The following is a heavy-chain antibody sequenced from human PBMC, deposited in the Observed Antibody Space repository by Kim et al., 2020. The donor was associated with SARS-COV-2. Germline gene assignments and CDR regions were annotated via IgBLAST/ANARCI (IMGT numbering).Heavy chain of an antibody. J-gene: IGHJ4*02. CDR1: GFTFSAYS. V-gene: IGHV3-23*01. D-gene: IGHD1-7*01. Sequence: GGSLRLSCAASGFTFSAYSMSWVRQAPGKGLEWVSAISDTGADRNYANSVKGRFTISRDNSKNTLYLQMNSLRDDDTAVYYCAKRLGTPNFDSWGQGTLVTVSS. CDR2: ISDTGADR. CDR3: AKRLGTPNFDS.